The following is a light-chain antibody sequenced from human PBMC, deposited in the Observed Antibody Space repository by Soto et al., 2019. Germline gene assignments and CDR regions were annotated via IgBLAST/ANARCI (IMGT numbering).Light chain of an antibody. CDR2: VVS. CDR1: SGDVGGYNF. Sequence: QSALTQPRSVSGSPGQSVTISCTGTSGDVGGYNFVSWYQQHPGKVPTLVIFVVSHRPSGVPDRFSGSKSGNTASLTISGLQAEDEADYYCCSYGGSYTWVFGGGTKVTVL. CDR3: CSYGGSYTWV. J-gene: IGLJ2*01. V-gene: IGLV2-11*01.